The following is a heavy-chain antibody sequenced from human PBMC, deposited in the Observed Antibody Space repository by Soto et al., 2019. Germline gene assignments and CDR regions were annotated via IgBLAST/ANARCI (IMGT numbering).Heavy chain of an antibody. CDR3: ATQRGLLWFGELFFDY. Sequence: VASVKVSCKASGGTFSSYAISWVRQAPGQGLEWMGGIIPIFGTANYAQKFQGRVTITADESTSTAYMELSSLRSEDTAVYYCATQRGLLWFGELFFDYWGQGTLVTVSS. D-gene: IGHD3-10*01. V-gene: IGHV1-69*13. CDR2: IIPIFGTA. CDR1: GGTFSSYA. J-gene: IGHJ4*02.